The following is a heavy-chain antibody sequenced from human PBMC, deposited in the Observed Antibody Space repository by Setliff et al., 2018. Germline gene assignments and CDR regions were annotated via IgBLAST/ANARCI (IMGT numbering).Heavy chain of an antibody. Sequence: PSETLSLTCTVSGYSISSGYYWGWIRQPPGKGLEWIGSIYHSGSTYYNPSLKSRVTISVDTSKNQFSPKLSSATAADTAVYYCARYNAREYYFDYWGQGTLVTVSS. D-gene: IGHD1-20*01. CDR1: GYSISSGYY. CDR2: IYHSGST. CDR3: ARYNAREYYFDY. V-gene: IGHV4-38-2*02. J-gene: IGHJ4*02.